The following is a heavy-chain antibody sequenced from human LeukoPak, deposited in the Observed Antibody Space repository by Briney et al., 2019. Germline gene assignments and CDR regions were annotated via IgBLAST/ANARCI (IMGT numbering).Heavy chain of an antibody. CDR2: INPNSCGT. J-gene: IGHJ4*02. V-gene: IGHV1-2*02. CDR1: GYTFTGYY. CDR3: ARDKAYTWTYYYDSSGHKTDY. Sequence: ASVKVSCKASGYTFTGYYMHWVRQAPGQRREWMGWINPNSCGTNYAHKFQGRVTMTMDTSISTASMALSRLRSADTAVYYCARDKAYTWTYYYDSSGHKTDYWGQGTLVTVSS. D-gene: IGHD3-22*01.